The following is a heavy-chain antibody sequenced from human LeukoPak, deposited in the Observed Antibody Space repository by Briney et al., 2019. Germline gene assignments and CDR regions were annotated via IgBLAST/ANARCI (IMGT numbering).Heavy chain of an antibody. CDR3: ARAGYSSGWYVYYYYYMDV. V-gene: IGHV1-2*02. J-gene: IGHJ6*03. Sequence: GASVKVSCKASGYTFTGYYMHWVRQAPGQGLEWMGWINPNSGGTNYAQKFQGRVTMTRDTSISTAYMELSRLRSDDTAVYYCARAGYSSGWYVYYYYYMDVWGKGTTVTVSS. CDR2: INPNSGGT. D-gene: IGHD6-19*01. CDR1: GYTFTGYY.